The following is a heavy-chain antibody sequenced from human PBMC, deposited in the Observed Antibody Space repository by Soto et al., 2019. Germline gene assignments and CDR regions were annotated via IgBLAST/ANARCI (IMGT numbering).Heavy chain of an antibody. CDR2: IKGDGSTT. V-gene: IGHV3-74*01. J-gene: IGHJ6*02. CDR1: GFTFSDYW. D-gene: IGHD3-10*01. Sequence: EVQLVESGGGLVQPGGSLRLSCAASGFTFSDYWIHWVRQVPGKGLMWVSRIKGDGSTTNYADSVKGRFTVSRDNAKQTPYLQMNTLRAVDTALYYYARGVRGHYGKHVCGQGTMVSVSS. CDR3: ARGVRGHYGKHV.